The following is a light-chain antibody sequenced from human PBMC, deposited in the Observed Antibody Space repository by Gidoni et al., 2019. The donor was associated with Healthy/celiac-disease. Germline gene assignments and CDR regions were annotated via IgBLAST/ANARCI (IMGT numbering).Light chain of an antibody. CDR1: QSVSSY. CDR3: QQRSNWPLLT. V-gene: IGKV3-11*01. CDR2: DAS. J-gene: IGKJ4*01. Sequence: EIVLTQSPATLSLSPGERATLSCRASQSVSSYLAWYQQKPGQAPRLRIYDASNRATGIQARLSGSGSGTDFNLTISSLEPEDFAVYYCQQRSNWPLLTFGGGTKVEIK.